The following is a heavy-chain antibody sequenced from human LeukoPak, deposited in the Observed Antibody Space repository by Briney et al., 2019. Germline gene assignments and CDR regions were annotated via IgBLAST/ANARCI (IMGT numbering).Heavy chain of an antibody. Sequence: GESLRLSCAASGFTFSSYGMHWVRQAPGKGLEWVAVISYDGSNKYYADSVKGRFTISRDNSKNTLYLQMNSLRAEDTAVYYCAKARAVAGPFDYWGQGTLVTVSS. CDR3: AKARAVAGPFDY. J-gene: IGHJ4*02. CDR2: ISYDGSNK. D-gene: IGHD6-19*01. V-gene: IGHV3-30*18. CDR1: GFTFSSYG.